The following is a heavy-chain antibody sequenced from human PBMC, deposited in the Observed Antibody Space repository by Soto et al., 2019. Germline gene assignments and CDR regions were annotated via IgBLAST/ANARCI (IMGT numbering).Heavy chain of an antibody. CDR3: ARGQIYTGAYYYYYMDV. D-gene: IGHD1-26*01. CDR2: IYYSGGT. CDR1: GGSMNNYY. Sequence: SETLSLTCSVSGGSMNNYYWSWIRQPPGKEMEWIGYIYYSGGTNYNPSFRSRVTISIDTSKDQFSLQLSSVTAADTAVYYCARGQIYTGAYYYYYMDVWGKGTTVTVSS. V-gene: IGHV4-59*01. J-gene: IGHJ6*03.